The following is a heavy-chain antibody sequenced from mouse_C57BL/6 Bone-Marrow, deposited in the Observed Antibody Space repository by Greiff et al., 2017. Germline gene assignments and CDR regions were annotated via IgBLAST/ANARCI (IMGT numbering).Heavy chain of an antibody. Sequence: VQLQQPGAELVKPGASVKMSCKASGYTFTSYWITWVKQRPGQGLEWIGDIYPGSGSTNYNEKFKSKATLTVDTSSSTAYMQLSSLTSEDSAVYYCARWGYYGSSYSLFDYWGQGTTLTVSS. V-gene: IGHV1-55*01. D-gene: IGHD1-1*01. CDR3: ARWGYYGSSYSLFDY. J-gene: IGHJ2*01. CDR2: IYPGSGST. CDR1: GYTFTSYW.